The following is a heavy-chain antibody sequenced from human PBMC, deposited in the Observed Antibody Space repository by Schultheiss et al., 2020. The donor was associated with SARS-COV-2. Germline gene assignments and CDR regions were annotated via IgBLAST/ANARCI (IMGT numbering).Heavy chain of an antibody. V-gene: IGHV3-74*01. D-gene: IGHD2-8*01. CDR1: GFTFSRYN. CDR2: IRSDGSST. Sequence: GGSLRLSCAASGFTFSRYNMNWVRQAPGKGLEWVSRIRSDGSSTSYADSVKGRFTISRDNAKNTLYLQMNSLRAEDTAVYYCARDCTNGVCPLEGMDVWGQGTTVTVSS. CDR3: ARDCTNGVCPLEGMDV. J-gene: IGHJ6*02.